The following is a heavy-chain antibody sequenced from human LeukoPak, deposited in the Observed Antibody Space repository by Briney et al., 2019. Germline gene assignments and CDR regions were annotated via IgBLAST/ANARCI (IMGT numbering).Heavy chain of an antibody. CDR1: GGSISSGDYY. Sequence: SQTLSLTCTVSGGSISSGDYYWSWIRQPPGKGLEWIGYIYYSGSTYYNPSLKSRVTISVDTSKNQFSLKLSSVTAADTAVYYCARDWVTYDILTGYYQHWYFDLWGRGTLVTVSS. J-gene: IGHJ2*01. CDR2: IYYSGST. D-gene: IGHD3-9*01. CDR3: ARDWVTYDILTGYYQHWYFDL. V-gene: IGHV4-30-4*01.